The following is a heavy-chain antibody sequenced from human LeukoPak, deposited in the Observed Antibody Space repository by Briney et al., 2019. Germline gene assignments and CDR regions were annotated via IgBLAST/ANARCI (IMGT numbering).Heavy chain of an antibody. Sequence: GGSLRLSCAASGFSFSSYWMHWVRRPPGKGLVWVSHINPDARTTTYADSVKGRFAISRDNAQNTLYLQMNSLRAEDTAVYYCARGTALQDYWGQGTLVTVSS. CDR2: INPDARTT. CDR3: ARGTALQDY. V-gene: IGHV3-74*01. J-gene: IGHJ4*02. CDR1: GFSFSSYW. D-gene: IGHD2/OR15-2a*01.